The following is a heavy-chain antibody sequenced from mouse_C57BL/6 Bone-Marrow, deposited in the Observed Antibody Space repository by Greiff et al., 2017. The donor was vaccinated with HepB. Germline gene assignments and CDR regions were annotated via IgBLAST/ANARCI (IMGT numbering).Heavy chain of an antibody. CDR2: IWGVGST. J-gene: IGHJ3*01. CDR1: GFSLTSYG. D-gene: IGHD2-4*01. CDR3: ASGPYDYEFAY. Sequence: VKLMESGPGLVAPSQSLSITCTVSGFSLTSYGVDWVRQSPGKGLEWLGVIWGVGSTNYNSALKSRLSISKDNSKSQVFLKMNSLQTDDTAMYYCASGPYDYEFAYWGQGTLVTVSA. V-gene: IGHV2-6*01.